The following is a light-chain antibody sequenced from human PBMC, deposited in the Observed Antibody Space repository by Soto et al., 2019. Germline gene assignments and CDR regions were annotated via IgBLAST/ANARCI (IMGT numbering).Light chain of an antibody. CDR1: QGISNY. J-gene: IGKJ4*01. CDR2: AAS. V-gene: IGKV1-27*01. Sequence: DIQLTQSPSFLSASVGDRVTITCRASQGISNYLAWYQQKPGKVPKLLIYAASTLQSGVPSRFSGSGTGTDFTLTISSLQPEDVATYYCQKCGVAPFTFGGGTKVAIK. CDR3: QKCGVAPFT.